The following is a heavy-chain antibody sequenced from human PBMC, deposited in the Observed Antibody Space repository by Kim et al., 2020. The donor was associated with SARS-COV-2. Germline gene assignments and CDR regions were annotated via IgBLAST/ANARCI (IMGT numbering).Heavy chain of an antibody. CDR2: INHSGST. CDR1: GGSFSGYY. CDR3: ASRVPAAPHFDY. J-gene: IGHJ4*02. V-gene: IGHV4-34*01. Sequence: SETLSLTCAVYGGSFSGYYWSWIRQPPGKGLEWIGEINHSGSTNYNPSLKSRVTISVDTSKNQFSLKLSSVTAADTAVYYCASRVPAAPHFDYWGQGTLVTVSS. D-gene: IGHD2-2*01.